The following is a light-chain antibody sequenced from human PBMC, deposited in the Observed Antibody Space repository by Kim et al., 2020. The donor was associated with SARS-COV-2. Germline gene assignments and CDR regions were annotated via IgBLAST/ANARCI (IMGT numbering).Light chain of an antibody. CDR3: QQANSLPPWT. J-gene: IGKJ1*01. Sequence: DIQMTQSPSSVSASVGDRVTITCRASQRISSFLAWYQQKPGKAPKILIYSASTLQSGVPSRFSGSGSGTDFTLTISSLQPEDFATYYCQQANSLPPWTFGQGTKVDIK. CDR2: SAS. CDR1: QRISSF. V-gene: IGKV1-12*01.